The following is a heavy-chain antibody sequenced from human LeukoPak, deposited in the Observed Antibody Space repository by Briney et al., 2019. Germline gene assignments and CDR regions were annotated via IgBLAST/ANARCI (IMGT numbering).Heavy chain of an antibody. J-gene: IGHJ4*02. CDR3: ARVSVGPITIFGVVITYYFDY. Sequence: VASVKVSCKASGYTFTSYGISWVRQAPGQGLEWMGWISAYNGNTNYAQKLQGRVTMTTDTSTSTAYMELRSLRSDDTAVYYCARVSVGPITIFGVVITYYFDYWGQGTLVTVSS. V-gene: IGHV1-18*01. CDR1: GYTFTSYG. CDR2: ISAYNGNT. D-gene: IGHD3-3*01.